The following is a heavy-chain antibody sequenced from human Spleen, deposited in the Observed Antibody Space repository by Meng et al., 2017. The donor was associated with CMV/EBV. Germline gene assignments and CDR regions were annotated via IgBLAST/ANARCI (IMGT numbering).Heavy chain of an antibody. CDR3: AKDNGNGWYSYFYGMDV. CDR1: GFSFDDFA. J-gene: IGHJ6*02. CDR2: ISWDSANT. V-gene: IGHV3-43D*03. Sequence: GESLKISCAASGFSFDDFAMHWVRQAPGKGLEWVSLISWDSANTYYADSVKGRFTISRDNSKNSLYLQMSNLRAEDTALYYCAKDNGNGWYSYFYGMDVWGQGTTVTVSS. D-gene: IGHD6-25*01.